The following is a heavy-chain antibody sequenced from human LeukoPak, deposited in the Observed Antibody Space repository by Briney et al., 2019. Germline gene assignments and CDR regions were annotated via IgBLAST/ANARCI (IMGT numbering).Heavy chain of an antibody. Sequence: SETLSLTCTVSGVSGASFTSYHWSWIRQSAGKGLEWIGRIYASGTTNYNPSLKSRVTMSVDTSKKQFSLKLSSVTAADTAVYYCAKDAGYIYGRTHYLDFWGQGTLVTVSS. V-gene: IGHV4-4*07. D-gene: IGHD5-18*01. CDR2: IYASGTT. CDR3: AKDAGYIYGRTHYLDF. CDR1: GASFTSYH. J-gene: IGHJ4*02.